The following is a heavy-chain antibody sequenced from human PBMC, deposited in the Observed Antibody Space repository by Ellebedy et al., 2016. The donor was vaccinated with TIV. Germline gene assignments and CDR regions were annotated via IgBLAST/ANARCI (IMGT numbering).Heavy chain of an antibody. D-gene: IGHD6-19*01. Sequence: GESLKISCAASGFTFSSYWMHWVRQTPGKGLEWVSRINSDGRTINYADSVRGRFTISRDNAKNTLYLQMNSLRAEDTAVYYCARVRDSSGWYLDYWGQGTLVTVSS. V-gene: IGHV3-74*01. J-gene: IGHJ4*02. CDR2: INSDGRTI. CDR3: ARVRDSSGWYLDY. CDR1: GFTFSSYW.